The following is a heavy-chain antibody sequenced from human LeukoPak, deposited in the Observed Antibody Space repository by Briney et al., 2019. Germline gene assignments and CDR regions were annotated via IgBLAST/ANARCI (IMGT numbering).Heavy chain of an antibody. Sequence: SETLSLTCTVSGYSISSGYYWGWIRQPPGKGLEWIGSIYHSGSTNYNPSLKSRVTISVDKSKNQFSLKLSSVTAADTAVYYCAREHGATAGANAFDIWGQGTMVTVSS. V-gene: IGHV4-38-2*02. CDR3: AREHGATAGANAFDI. J-gene: IGHJ3*02. CDR2: IYHSGST. D-gene: IGHD6-25*01. CDR1: GYSISSGYY.